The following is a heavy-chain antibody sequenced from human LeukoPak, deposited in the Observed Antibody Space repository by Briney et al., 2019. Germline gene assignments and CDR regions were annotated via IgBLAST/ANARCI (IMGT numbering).Heavy chain of an antibody. Sequence: SETLSLTCAVYGGSFSGYYWSWIRQPPGKGLEWIGEINHSGSTNYNPSLKSRVTISVDTSKNQFSLKLSSVTAADTAVYYCARTLPGFWSGYYTFDYWGQGTLVTVSS. D-gene: IGHD3-3*01. V-gene: IGHV4-34*01. CDR2: INHSGST. CDR3: ARTLPGFWSGYYTFDY. CDR1: GGSFSGYY. J-gene: IGHJ4*02.